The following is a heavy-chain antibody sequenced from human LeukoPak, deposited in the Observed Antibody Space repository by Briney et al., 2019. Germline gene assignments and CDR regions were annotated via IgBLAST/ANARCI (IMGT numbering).Heavy chain of an antibody. CDR2: IIPIFGTA. D-gene: IGHD6-13*01. V-gene: IGHV1-69*05. J-gene: IGHJ6*03. CDR1: GGTFSRYA. CDR3: ARHSGYSSSWYEYYMDV. Sequence: GSSVKVSCKASGGTFSRYAISWVRQAPGQGLEWMGGIIPIFGTANYAQKFQGRVTITTDESTSTAYMELSSLRSEDTAVYYCARHSGYSSSWYEYYMDVWGKGTTVTVSS.